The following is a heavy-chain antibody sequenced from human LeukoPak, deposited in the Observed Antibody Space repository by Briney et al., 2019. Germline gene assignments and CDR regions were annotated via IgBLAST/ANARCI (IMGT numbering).Heavy chain of an antibody. D-gene: IGHD4-23*01. CDR2: IGVGGGNT. Sequence: ASVKVSCKASGFTFTNSAVQWVRQVRGQSLEWIGWIGVGGGNTNYAQRFQDRVTITRDMSTSTAYMELSSPRSEDTAVYYCAAEIYGYNSECCTFDFWGQGTPVTVSS. V-gene: IGHV1-58*01. CDR1: GFTFTNSA. CDR3: AAEIYGYNSECCTFDF. J-gene: IGHJ3*01.